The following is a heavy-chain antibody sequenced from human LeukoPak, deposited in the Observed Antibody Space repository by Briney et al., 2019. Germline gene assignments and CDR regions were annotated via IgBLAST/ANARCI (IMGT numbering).Heavy chain of an antibody. V-gene: IGHV3-7*01. CDR3: ARSEPYDFWSGYSIDY. CDR2: IKQDGSEK. CDR1: GFTFSSYW. Sequence: GGSLRLSCAASGFTFSSYWMSWVRQAPGKGLEWVANIKQDGSEKYYVDSVKGRSTISRDNAKNSLYLQMNSLRAEDTAVYYCARSEPYDFWSGYSIDYWGQGTLVTVSS. D-gene: IGHD3-3*01. J-gene: IGHJ4*02.